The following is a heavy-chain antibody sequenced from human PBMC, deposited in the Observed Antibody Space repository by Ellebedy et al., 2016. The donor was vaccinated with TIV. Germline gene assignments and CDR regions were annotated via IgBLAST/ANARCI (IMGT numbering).Heavy chain of an antibody. J-gene: IGHJ3*02. CDR1: GGSISSNDYY. V-gene: IGHV4-39*07. CDR2: IHYGGDI. CDR3: ARYGSGSHGAFDI. Sequence: MPSETLSLTCIVSGGSISSNDYYWGWIRQPPGKGLDWIGSIHYGGDIKDNPSLESRLTISIDTSKNQFSLKMSSVTAADAAVYYCARYGSGSHGAFDIWGQGTTVVVSS. D-gene: IGHD3-10*01.